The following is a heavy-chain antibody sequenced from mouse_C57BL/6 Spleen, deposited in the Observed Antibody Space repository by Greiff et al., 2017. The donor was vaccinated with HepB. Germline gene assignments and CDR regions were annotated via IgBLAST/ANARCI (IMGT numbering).Heavy chain of an antibody. CDR2: IYPGSGST. J-gene: IGHJ2*01. V-gene: IGHV1-55*01. CDR1: GYTFTSYW. CDR3: ARAAYDYDGY. D-gene: IGHD2-4*01. Sequence: QVHVKQPGAELVKPGASVKMSCKASGYTFTSYWITWVKQRPGQGLEWIGDIYPGSGSTNYNEKFKSKATLTVDTSSSTAYMQLSSLTSEDSAVYYGARAAYDYDGYWGQGTTLTVSS.